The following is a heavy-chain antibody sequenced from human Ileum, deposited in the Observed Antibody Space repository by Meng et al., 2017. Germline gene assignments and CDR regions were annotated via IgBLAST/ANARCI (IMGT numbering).Heavy chain of an antibody. CDR2: IYSGGST. CDR3: VREQYESRGH. Sequence: VELGELGGGLIQPGGSLRLSCAASGFTVSSNYMSWVRQAPGKGLEWVSVIYSGGSTYYADSVKGRFTISRDNSRNTLYLQMNSLRADDTAVYYCVREQYESRGHWGQGTLVTVSS. CDR1: GFTVSSNY. V-gene: IGHV3-53*01. D-gene: IGHD3-22*01. J-gene: IGHJ4*02.